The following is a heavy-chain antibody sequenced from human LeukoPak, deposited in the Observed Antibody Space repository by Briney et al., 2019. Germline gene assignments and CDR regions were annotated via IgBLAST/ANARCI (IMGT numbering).Heavy chain of an antibody. J-gene: IGHJ4*02. CDR3: ARRYYYIDY. V-gene: IGHV4-39*01. CDR2: LYFGGST. CDR1: GGSISSSSYF. D-gene: IGHD5-18*01. Sequence: SEPLSLTCTVSGGSISSSSYFWGWIRQPPGKGLEWIGTLYFGGSTYYNPSLKSRVTISVDTSKNQFSLKLSSVTAADTAVYFCARRYYYIDYWGQGNLVTVSS.